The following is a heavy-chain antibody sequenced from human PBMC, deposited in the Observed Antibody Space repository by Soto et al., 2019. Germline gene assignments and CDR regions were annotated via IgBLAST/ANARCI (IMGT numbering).Heavy chain of an antibody. D-gene: IGHD3-10*01. CDR3: ARGFVSVPPYNYHGLDV. J-gene: IGHJ6*02. V-gene: IGHV1-18*01. Sequence: QVQLVQSGVEVKNPGASVRVSCKASAYPFTSYGISWLRQAPGKGLEWMGWISVYNGNTNYAREFQGRVTLTTDTSTRTAYMELRSLRSDETAVYYCARGFVSVPPYNYHGLDVWGQGTTVIVSS. CDR2: ISVYNGNT. CDR1: AYPFTSYG.